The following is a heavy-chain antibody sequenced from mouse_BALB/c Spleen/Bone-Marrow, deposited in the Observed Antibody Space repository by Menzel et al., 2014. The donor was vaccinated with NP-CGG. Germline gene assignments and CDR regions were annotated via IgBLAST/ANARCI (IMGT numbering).Heavy chain of an antibody. D-gene: IGHD4-1*01. CDR3: ARPGRLGRDWYFDV. Sequence: EVKLVESGPELVKPGASVKISCKTSGYSFTEYTMHWVKQRHGKSLEWIGRINPNNGGTSYNQKFKGKATLTVDKSSSTAYMELRSLTSEDSAVYYCARPGRLGRDWYFDVWGARTTVTVSS. CDR2: INPNNGGT. CDR1: GYSFTEYT. V-gene: IGHV1-22*01. J-gene: IGHJ1*01.